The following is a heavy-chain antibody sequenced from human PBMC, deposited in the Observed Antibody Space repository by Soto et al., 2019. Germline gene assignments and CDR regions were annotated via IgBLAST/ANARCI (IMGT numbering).Heavy chain of an antibody. Sequence: QVQLVQSGDEVKKPGASVKVSCKASGYIFVNYGIAWVRQAPGQGLEWMGWISPYTGNTHSATKVQGRLTMTTDTSTIPAYMDLESLTSDDTAVYYCVRVDNYVTPTPQDVWGQGTTVTVSS. D-gene: IGHD3-16*01. J-gene: IGHJ6*02. CDR3: VRVDNYVTPTPQDV. V-gene: IGHV1-18*01. CDR1: GYIFVNYG. CDR2: ISPYTGNT.